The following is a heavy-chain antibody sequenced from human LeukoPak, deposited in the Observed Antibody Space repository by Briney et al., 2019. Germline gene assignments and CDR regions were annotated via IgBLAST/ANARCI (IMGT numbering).Heavy chain of an antibody. V-gene: IGHV1-2*04. CDR1: GYTFTGYY. Sequence: GASVKVSCKASGYTFTGYYMHWVRQAPGQGLEWMGWINPNSGGTNYAQKFQGWVTMTRDTSISTAYMELSRLRSDDTAVYYCARDVEVVPAAIKPGYYGMDVWGQGTTVTVSS. CDR2: INPNSGGT. J-gene: IGHJ6*02. CDR3: ARDVEVVPAAIKPGYYGMDV. D-gene: IGHD2-2*02.